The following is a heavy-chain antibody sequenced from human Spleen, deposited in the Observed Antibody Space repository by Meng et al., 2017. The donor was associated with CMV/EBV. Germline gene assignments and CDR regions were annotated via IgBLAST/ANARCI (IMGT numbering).Heavy chain of an antibody. V-gene: IGHV4-39*07. Sequence: LLVPEPGPGQVERSELPSSTCTVSGGSISSSSYYWGWIRQPPGKGLEWIGSIYYSGSTYYNPYLKSRVTISVDTSKNQFSLKLSSVTAADTAVYYCATMNEATVIPFDYWGQGTLVTVSS. CDR1: GGSISSSSYY. CDR2: IYYSGST. J-gene: IGHJ4*02. CDR3: ATMNEATVIPFDY. D-gene: IGHD4-17*01.